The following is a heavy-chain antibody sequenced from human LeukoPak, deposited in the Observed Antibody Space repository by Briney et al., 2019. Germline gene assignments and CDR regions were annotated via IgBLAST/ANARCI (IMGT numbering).Heavy chain of an antibody. V-gene: IGHV3-30-3*01. CDR2: ISYDGSNK. CDR1: GFTFSSYA. CDR3: AKEEHSGSLLTLDY. Sequence: GGSLRLSCAASGFTFSSYAMHWVRQAPGKGLEWVAVISYDGSNKYYADSVKGRFTISRDNSKNTLYLQLNSLRAEDTAVYYCAKEEHSGSLLTLDYWGQGTLVTVSS. J-gene: IGHJ4*02. D-gene: IGHD1-26*01.